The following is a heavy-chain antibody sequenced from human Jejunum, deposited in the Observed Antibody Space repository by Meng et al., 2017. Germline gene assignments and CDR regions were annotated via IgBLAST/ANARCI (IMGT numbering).Heavy chain of an antibody. V-gene: IGHV4-31*03. D-gene: IGHD3-10*01. CDR1: RGSVSSPDYQ. Sequence: QVQLQESGPGLVRPSETLSLTCTVSRGSVSSPDYQWGWIRQPPGKGLEWIGYISYSGSTYYNPSLKSRVTISLDTSKNQFSLNLSSVTAADTAVYYCARDRFSSGSSNWFDPWGQGTLVTVS. CDR2: ISYSGST. CDR3: ARDRFSSGSSNWFDP. J-gene: IGHJ5*02.